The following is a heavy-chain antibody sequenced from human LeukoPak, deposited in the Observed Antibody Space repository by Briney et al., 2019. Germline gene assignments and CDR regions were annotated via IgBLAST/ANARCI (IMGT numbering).Heavy chain of an antibody. J-gene: IGHJ4*02. V-gene: IGHV3-15*01. D-gene: IGHD3-3*01. Sequence: TGGSLRLSCAASGFTFSNAWMSWVRQAPGKGLEWVGRIKSKTDGGTTDYAAPVKGRFTISRDDSKNTLYLQMNSLKTEDTAVYYCTTDLRGVVIPDYFDYWGQGTLVTVSS. CDR2: IKSKTDGGTT. CDR3: TTDLRGVVIPDYFDY. CDR1: GFTFSNAW.